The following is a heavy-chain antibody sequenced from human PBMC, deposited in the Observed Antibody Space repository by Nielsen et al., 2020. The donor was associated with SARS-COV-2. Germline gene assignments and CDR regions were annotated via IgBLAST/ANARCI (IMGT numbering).Heavy chain of an antibody. CDR2: ISSSGSTI. CDR3: KLGYCSSTSCYNYYYYGMDV. Sequence: GESLKISCAASGFTFSDYYMIWIRQAPGKGLEWVSYISSSGSTIYYADSVKGRFTISRDNAKNSLYLQMNSLRAEDTALYYCKLGYCSSTSCYNYYYYGMDVWGQGTTVTVSS. J-gene: IGHJ6*02. CDR1: GFTFSDYY. D-gene: IGHD2-2*02. V-gene: IGHV3-11*01.